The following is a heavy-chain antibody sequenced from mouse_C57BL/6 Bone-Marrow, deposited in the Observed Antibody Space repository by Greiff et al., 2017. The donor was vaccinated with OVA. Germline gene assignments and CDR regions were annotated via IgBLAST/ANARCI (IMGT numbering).Heavy chain of an antibody. D-gene: IGHD1-1*01. J-gene: IGHJ4*01. CDR3: ALYCSSYTSLYAMDY. Sequence: VQLQQPGAELVKPGASVKLSCKASGYTFTNYWMRWVKQRPGQGLEWIGVIHPSSGCTNYNEKFKGKATLTVDKSSSTAYMQLSSLTSEDSASYYCALYCSSYTSLYAMDYWGPGPSVTVAT. CDR2: IHPSSGCT. CDR1: GYTFTNYW. V-gene: IGHV1-64*01.